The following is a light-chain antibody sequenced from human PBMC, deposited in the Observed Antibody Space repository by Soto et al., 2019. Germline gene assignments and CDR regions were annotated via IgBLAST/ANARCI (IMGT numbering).Light chain of an antibody. CDR2: DVT. J-gene: IGLJ2*01. V-gene: IGLV2-14*01. CDR1: SSDVGAYDF. Sequence: QSVLTQPASVSGSPGQSITISCTGTSSDVGAYDFVSWYQHYPGKAPKLVTFDVTHRPPGISDRFSGSKSANTASLTISGLRAEDEAFYYCSSYTTRSTLVFGGGTKVTVL. CDR3: SSYTTRSTLV.